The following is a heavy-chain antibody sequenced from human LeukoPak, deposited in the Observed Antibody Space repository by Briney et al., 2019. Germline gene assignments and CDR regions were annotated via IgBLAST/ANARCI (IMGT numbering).Heavy chain of an antibody. CDR3: ARASSSGYCSSTSCFYFDY. CDR2: ISSSSSTI. Sequence: PGGSLRLSCAASGFTFSSYSMNWVRQAPGKGLEWVSYISSSSSTIYYADSVKGRFTISRDNAKNSLYLQMNSLRAEDTAVYYCARASSSGYCSSTSCFYFDYWGQGTLVTVSS. V-gene: IGHV3-48*01. J-gene: IGHJ4*02. CDR1: GFTFSSYS. D-gene: IGHD2-2*01.